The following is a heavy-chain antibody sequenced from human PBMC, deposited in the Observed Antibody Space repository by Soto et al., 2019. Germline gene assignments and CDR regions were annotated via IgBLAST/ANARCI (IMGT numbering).Heavy chain of an antibody. CDR3: ARDPTTVHYFDY. J-gene: IGHJ4*02. CDR1: GFTFSSYS. V-gene: IGHV3-21*01. D-gene: IGHD4-17*01. CDR2: ISSSSYI. Sequence: GGSLRLSCAASGFTFSSYSMNWVRQAPGKGLEWVSSISSSSYIYYADSVKGRFTISRDNAKNSLYLQMNSLRAEDTAVYYCARDPTTVHYFDYWGQGTLVTVSS.